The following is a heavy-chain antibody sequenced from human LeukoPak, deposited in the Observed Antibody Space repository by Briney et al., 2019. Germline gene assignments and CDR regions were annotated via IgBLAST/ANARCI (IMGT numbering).Heavy chain of an antibody. J-gene: IGHJ4*02. CDR2: IRGSGDST. CDR3: AQGFSSTAYDSLGY. CDR1: GFTFSSYA. D-gene: IGHD5-12*01. V-gene: IGHV3-23*01. Sequence: GGSLRLSCAASGFTFSSYAMTWVRQAPGKGLEWVSAIRGSGDSTYYADSVKGRFTLSRDNSKNTLYLQMGSLRADDTAVYFCAQGFSSTAYDSLGYWGQGTLVTVSS.